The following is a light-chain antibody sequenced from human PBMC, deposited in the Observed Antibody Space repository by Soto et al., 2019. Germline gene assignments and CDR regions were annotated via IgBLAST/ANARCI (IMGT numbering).Light chain of an antibody. J-gene: IGLJ1*01. Sequence: QSVLTQPPSVSAAPGQKVTISCSGSSSNIGGNSVSWYQQLPGTAPKLLIYDDTKRPSGIPDRFSGSKSGTSATLGITGFQTGDEADYYCRSWDSSLSAYVFGTGTKVTVL. V-gene: IGLV1-51*01. CDR2: DDT. CDR1: SSNIGGNS. CDR3: RSWDSSLSAYV.